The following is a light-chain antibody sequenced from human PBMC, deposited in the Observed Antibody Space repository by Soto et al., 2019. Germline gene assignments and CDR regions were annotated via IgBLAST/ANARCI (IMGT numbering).Light chain of an antibody. J-gene: IGLJ1*01. CDR3: QSYDSSLSVSYV. CDR2: GNK. Sequence: QSVLTQPPSVSGAPGQRVTISCTGSSSNIGAGYDVHWYQQRPGTAPKLLIYGNKNRPSGVPDRFSGSKSGTSASLAITGLGAEDEADYYCQSYDSSLSVSYVFGTGTKLTVL. V-gene: IGLV1-40*01. CDR1: SSNIGAGYD.